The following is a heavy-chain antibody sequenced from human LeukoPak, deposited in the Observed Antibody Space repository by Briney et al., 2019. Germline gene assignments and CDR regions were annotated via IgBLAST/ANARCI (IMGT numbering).Heavy chain of an antibody. CDR2: IKSKTDGGTT. J-gene: IGHJ6*02. D-gene: IGHD2-15*01. CDR3: TTQLTRLSGGTVPYGMVV. Sequence: GGSLRLSCAASGFTFSNAWMSWVRQAPGKGLEWVGRIKSKTDGGTTDYAAPVKGRFTISRDDSKNTLYLQMNSLKTEDTAVYYCTTQLTRLSGGTVPYGMVVWGQETTVSVSS. CDR1: GFTFSNAW. V-gene: IGHV3-15*01.